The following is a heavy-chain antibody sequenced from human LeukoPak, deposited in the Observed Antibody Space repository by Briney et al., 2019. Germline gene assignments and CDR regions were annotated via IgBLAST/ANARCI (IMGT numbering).Heavy chain of an antibody. V-gene: IGHV3-23*01. CDR1: GFTFSTYA. Sequence: PGGSLRLSRAASGFTFSTYAISCVRQPRGKWIELVSAISGSGGSTYYADSVKARFPISRHNPKNTLYLQMNSLRAEHTFVYCGAKDGLPAYDYVGGSSQNYFGYCGQGTLVTVSS. J-gene: IGHJ4*02. D-gene: IGHD3-16*01. CDR3: AKDGLPAYDYVGGSSQNYFGY. CDR2: ISGSGGST.